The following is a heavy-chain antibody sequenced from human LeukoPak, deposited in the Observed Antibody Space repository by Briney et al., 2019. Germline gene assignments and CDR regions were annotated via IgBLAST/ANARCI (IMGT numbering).Heavy chain of an antibody. V-gene: IGHV4-4*02. CDR2: IYHNGNT. CDR1: GGSISTTYW. CDR3: ATGALYAVFV. J-gene: IGHJ4*02. D-gene: IGHD2-8*01. Sequence: SGTLSLTCAVSGGSISTTYWWTWVRQSPGKGLEWIGEIYHNGNTNYNPSLKSRVTISIDKSKNQFSLKLTSVTAADTALYYCATGALYAVFVWGQGTLVIVSS.